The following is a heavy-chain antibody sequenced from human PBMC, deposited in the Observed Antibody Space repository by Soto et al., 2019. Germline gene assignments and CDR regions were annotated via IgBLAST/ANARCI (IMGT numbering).Heavy chain of an antibody. CDR3: ARGTHDFWSGSTFDY. CDR2: ISYDGSNQ. V-gene: IGHV3-30-3*01. CDR1: GFTFSSCA. Sequence: SLRLSCAASGFTFSSCAMYWVRQAPGKGPEWVAAISYDGSNQYYAESVKGRFTISRDNSKNTLFLQMNSLRAEDTAVYYCARGTHDFWSGSTFDYWGQGTLVTVSS. J-gene: IGHJ4*02. D-gene: IGHD3-3*01.